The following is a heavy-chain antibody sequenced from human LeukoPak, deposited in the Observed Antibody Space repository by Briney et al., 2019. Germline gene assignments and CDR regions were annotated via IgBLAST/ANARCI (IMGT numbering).Heavy chain of an antibody. J-gene: IGHJ3*02. Sequence: SETLSLTCTVSGGYISTSNYYWGWIRQSPGKGLEWIGNIYYSGSTYYNPSLKSRVSLSIDTSMNQFSLKVNSLTVADTAVYYCARHRGYGSGSGVFDIWGQGTMVTVSS. CDR2: IYYSGST. D-gene: IGHD3-10*01. CDR1: GGYISTSNYY. V-gene: IGHV4-39*01. CDR3: ARHRGYGSGSGVFDI.